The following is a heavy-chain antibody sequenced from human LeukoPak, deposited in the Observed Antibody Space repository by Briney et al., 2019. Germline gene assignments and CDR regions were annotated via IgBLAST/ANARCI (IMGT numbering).Heavy chain of an antibody. J-gene: IGHJ3*02. D-gene: IGHD2-2*01. Sequence: PSETLSLTCTVSGGSISSYYWSWIRQPAGKGLEWIGRIYTSGSPNYNPSLKSRVTMSVDTSKNQFSLKLSSVTAADTAVYYCARDLCSSTSCYDQDAFDIWGQGTMVTVSS. CDR3: ARDLCSSTSCYDQDAFDI. CDR2: IYTSGSP. CDR1: GGSISSYY. V-gene: IGHV4-4*07.